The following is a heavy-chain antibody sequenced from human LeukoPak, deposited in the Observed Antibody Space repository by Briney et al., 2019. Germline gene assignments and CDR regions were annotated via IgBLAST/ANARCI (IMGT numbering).Heavy chain of an antibody. V-gene: IGHV3-23*01. Sequence: GGSLRLSCAASGFTFNNFAMAWVRQAPGKGLEWLPTISGSGGGTFYADSVKGRFTTSRDNSKNTLYLQMNSLRAEDTAVYYCAKFSGSHYYYYFMNVWGKGTTVTVSS. CDR1: GFTFNNFA. CDR3: AKFSGSHYYYYFMNV. CDR2: ISGSGGGT. D-gene: IGHD1-26*01. J-gene: IGHJ6*03.